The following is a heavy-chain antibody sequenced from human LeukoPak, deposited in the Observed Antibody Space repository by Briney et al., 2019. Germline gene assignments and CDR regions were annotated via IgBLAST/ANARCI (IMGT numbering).Heavy chain of an antibody. CDR2: INHSGST. D-gene: IGHD3-22*01. Sequence: KASETLSLXCTVSGDSISSYYWSWIRRPPGKGLEWIGEINHSGSTNYNPSLKSRVTISVDTSKNQFSLKLSSVTAADTAVYYCADSSGYVDDAFDIWGQGTMVTVSS. J-gene: IGHJ3*02. CDR3: ADSSGYVDDAFDI. V-gene: IGHV4-34*01. CDR1: GDSISSYY.